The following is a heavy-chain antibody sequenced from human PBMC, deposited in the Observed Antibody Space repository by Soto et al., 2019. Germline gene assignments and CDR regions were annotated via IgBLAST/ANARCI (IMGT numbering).Heavy chain of an antibody. V-gene: IGHV1-2*02. CDR3: ARGGGVGVAGSAAFDM. D-gene: IGHD3-3*01. J-gene: IGHJ3*02. CDR2: INPATGAA. CDR1: GYPVTAYY. Sequence: QLHLVQSGAVVKKPGASVTVSCSASGYPVTAYYMHWVRQAPGRGLEWMGGINPATGAAKYTQTFQGRVTMPRATSTSTVFMELGGLTSADTAVFYCARGGGVGVAGSAAFDMWGQGTLVTVSS.